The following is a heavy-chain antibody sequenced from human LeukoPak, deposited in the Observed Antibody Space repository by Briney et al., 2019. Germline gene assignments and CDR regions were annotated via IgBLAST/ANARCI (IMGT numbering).Heavy chain of an antibody. V-gene: IGHV4-34*01. CDR2: INHSGST. J-gene: IGHJ6*03. D-gene: IGHD6-6*01. Sequence: PSETLSLTCAVYGGSFSGYYWSWIRQPPGKGLEWIGEINHSGSTNYNPSLKSRVTMSVDTSKNQFSLKLSSVTAADTAVYYCARAARTYYMDVWGKGTTVTVSS. CDR3: ARAARTYYMDV. CDR1: GGSFSGYY.